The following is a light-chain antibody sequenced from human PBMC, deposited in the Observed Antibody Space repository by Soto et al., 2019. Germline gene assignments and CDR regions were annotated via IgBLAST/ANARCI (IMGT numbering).Light chain of an antibody. V-gene: IGKV3-20*01. Sequence: EIVLTQSPGTLSLAPGERATLSCRASQTVSSNYLAWHQQRPGQAPRLLIYGASGRATGIPDRFSGSGSGTDFTLTISRLETEDFAVYYCQQYGSSPSTFGHGTNLEIK. CDR3: QQYGSSPST. CDR1: QTVSSNY. J-gene: IGKJ2*01. CDR2: GAS.